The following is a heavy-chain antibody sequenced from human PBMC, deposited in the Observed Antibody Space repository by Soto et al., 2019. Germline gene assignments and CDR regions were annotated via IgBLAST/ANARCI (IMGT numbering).Heavy chain of an antibody. Sequence: SSLRVSCKVSGYTVPKLSMHWVRQAPGKGLEWMGGFDPEDGETIYAQKFQGRVTMTEDTSTDTAYMELSSLRSEDTAVYYWATVSSWERPPDYYYGMDVWGQGTTVTVS. CDR1: GYTVPKLS. CDR3: ATVSSWERPPDYYYGMDV. D-gene: IGHD1-26*01. CDR2: FDPEDGET. J-gene: IGHJ6*02. V-gene: IGHV1-24*01.